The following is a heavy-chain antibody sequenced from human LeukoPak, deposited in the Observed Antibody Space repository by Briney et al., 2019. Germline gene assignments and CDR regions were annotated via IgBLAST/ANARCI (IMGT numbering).Heavy chain of an antibody. CDR1: GGTFSSYA. J-gene: IGHJ4*02. V-gene: IGHV1-69*04. CDR3: ARQSPEYSSSSVDY. CDR2: IIPILGIA. D-gene: IGHD6-6*01. Sequence: SVKVSCKASGGTFSSYAISWVRQAPGQGLDWMGRIIPILGIANYAQKFQGRVTITADKSTSTAYMELSSLRSEDTAVYYCARQSPEYSSSSVDYWGQGTLVTVS.